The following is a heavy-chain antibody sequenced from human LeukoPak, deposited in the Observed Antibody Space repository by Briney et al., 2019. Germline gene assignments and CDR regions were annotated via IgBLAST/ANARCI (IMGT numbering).Heavy chain of an antibody. CDR2: ISAYNGNT. D-gene: IGHD1-20*01. CDR3: ARNGDNWNYDDY. V-gene: IGHV1-18*01. J-gene: IGHJ4*02. CDR1: GYTFTSYG. Sequence: AASVKVSCKASGYTFTSYGIRWLRQAPGQGLEGMGWISAYNGNTNYAQKLQGRVTMTTDTSTSTAYMELRSLRSDDTAVYYCARNGDNWNYDDYWGQGTLVTVSS.